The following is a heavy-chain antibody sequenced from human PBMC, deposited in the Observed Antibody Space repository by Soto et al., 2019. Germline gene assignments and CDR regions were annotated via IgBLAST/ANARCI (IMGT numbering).Heavy chain of an antibody. CDR1: GYTFTSYG. V-gene: IGHV1-18*04. Sequence: ASVKVSCKASGYTFTSYGISWVRQAPGQGLEWMGWISAYNGNTNYAQKLQGRVTMTTDTSTSTAYMELRSLRSDDTAVYYCATIFILRGYSYAYDDYYYGMDVWGQGTKVTVSS. J-gene: IGHJ6*02. D-gene: IGHD5-18*01. CDR3: ATIFILRGYSYAYDDYYYGMDV. CDR2: ISAYNGNT.